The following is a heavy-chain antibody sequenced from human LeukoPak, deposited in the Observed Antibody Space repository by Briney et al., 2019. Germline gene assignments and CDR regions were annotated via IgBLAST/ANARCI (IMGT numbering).Heavy chain of an antibody. Sequence: SETLSLTCTVSGGSISSYYWSWIRQPPGKGLKWIGYIYYSGSTNYNPSLKSRVTISVDTSKNQFSLKLSSVTAADTAVYYCARAGGSGDAFDIWGQGTMVTVSS. D-gene: IGHD3-10*01. V-gene: IGHV4-59*01. CDR1: GGSISSYY. J-gene: IGHJ3*02. CDR3: ARAGGSGDAFDI. CDR2: IYYSGST.